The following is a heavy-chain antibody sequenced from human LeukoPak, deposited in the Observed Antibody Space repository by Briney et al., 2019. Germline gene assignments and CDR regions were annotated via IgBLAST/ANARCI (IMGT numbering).Heavy chain of an antibody. CDR1: GGSISSYF. V-gene: IGHV4-59*08. D-gene: IGHD2-8*02. CDR2: IYYSGST. CDR3: ARTPLVDY. J-gene: IGHJ4*02. Sequence: SETLSLTCTVSGGSISSYFWSWIRQPPGKGLEWIGYIYYSGSTYYNPSLKSRVTISVDTSKNRFSLKLSSVTAADTAVYYCARTPLVDYWGQGTLVTVSS.